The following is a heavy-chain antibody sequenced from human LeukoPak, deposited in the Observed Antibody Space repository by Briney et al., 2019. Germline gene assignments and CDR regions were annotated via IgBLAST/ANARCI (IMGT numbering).Heavy chain of an antibody. CDR1: GVSFYDYA. J-gene: IGHJ5*01. D-gene: IGHD3-22*01. V-gene: IGHV3-43*02. CDR3: ARESDSSGWYDS. Sequence: RGSLRLSCAAPGVSFYDYAIHWVCQAPGKGLEWVSLISGDGGSTFYADSVKGRFTISRDNSKNSLYLQMSSLRSEDTALYYCARESDSSGWYDSWGQGTLVTVSS. CDR2: ISGDGGST.